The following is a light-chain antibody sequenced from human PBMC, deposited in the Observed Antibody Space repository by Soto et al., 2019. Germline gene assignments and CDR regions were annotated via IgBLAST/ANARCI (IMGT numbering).Light chain of an antibody. CDR1: SSDVGGYNY. CDR3: SSYTSSSTPYV. V-gene: IGLV2-14*01. J-gene: IGLJ1*01. CDR2: DVS. Sequence: QSGLTQPASVSGSPGQSITISCTETSSDVGGYNYVSWYQQHPGKAPKLMIYDVSNRPSGVSNRFSGSKSGNTASLTISGLQAEDEADYYCSSYTSSSTPYVFGTGTKVTVL.